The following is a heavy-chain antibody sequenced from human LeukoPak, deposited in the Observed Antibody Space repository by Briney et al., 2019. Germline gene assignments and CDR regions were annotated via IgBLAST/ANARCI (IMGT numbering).Heavy chain of an antibody. CDR3: ARGTYGRVRGAPNY. CDR1: GGSISSGDYY. CDR2: IYYSGST. Sequence: SETLSLTCTVSGGSISSGDYYWSWIRQPPGKGLEWIGYIYYSGSTYYNPSLKSRVTISVDTSKNQFSLKLSSVTAADTAVYYCARGTYGRVRGAPNYWGQGTLVTVSS. V-gene: IGHV4-30-4*08. D-gene: IGHD3-10*01. J-gene: IGHJ4*02.